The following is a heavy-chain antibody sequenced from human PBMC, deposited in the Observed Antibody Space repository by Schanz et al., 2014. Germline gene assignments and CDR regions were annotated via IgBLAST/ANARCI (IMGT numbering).Heavy chain of an antibody. D-gene: IGHD1-1*01. Sequence: VQLVESGGGLVQPGGSLRLSCAASAFIFRSYSMHWVRQAPGKGLEWVAVIRYDGRNKNFVESVKGRFTISRDNSKNTLYLQMKSLRVEDTAVYYCVKDPDKYNWNDVEGMDVWGPGTTVTVSS. CDR3: VKDPDKYNWNDVEGMDV. CDR1: AFIFRSYS. J-gene: IGHJ6*01. V-gene: IGHV3-30*02. CDR2: IRYDGRNK.